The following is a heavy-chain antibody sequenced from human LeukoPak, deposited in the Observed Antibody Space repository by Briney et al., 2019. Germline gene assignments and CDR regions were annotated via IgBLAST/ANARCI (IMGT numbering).Heavy chain of an antibody. Sequence: SETLSLTCTVSDGSINDYYCSWVRQPPEKGLEWIGYISYSGSTNYNPSLKSRVTISVDTSKNQFSLKLSSVTAADTAVYYCALGIDYYDSSGYYSWGQGTLVTVSS. CDR1: DGSINDYY. V-gene: IGHV4-59*08. J-gene: IGHJ5*02. CDR2: ISYSGST. CDR3: ALGIDYYDSSGYYS. D-gene: IGHD3-22*01.